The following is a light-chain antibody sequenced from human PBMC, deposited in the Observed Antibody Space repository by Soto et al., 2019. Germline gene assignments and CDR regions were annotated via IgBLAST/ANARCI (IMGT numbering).Light chain of an antibody. CDR3: QQYGSSPQWT. CDR2: DAS. V-gene: IGKV3-20*01. J-gene: IGKJ1*01. Sequence: EIVLTQSPATLSLSPGERATLSCRASQSVSSYLAWYQQKPGQAPRLLIYDASNRATGIPARFSGSGSGTDFSLTISRLEPEDFAVYYCQQYGSSPQWTFGQGTQGGYQ. CDR1: QSVSSY.